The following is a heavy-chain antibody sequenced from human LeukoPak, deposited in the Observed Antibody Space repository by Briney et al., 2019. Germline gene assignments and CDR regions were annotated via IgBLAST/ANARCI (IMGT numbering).Heavy chain of an antibody. J-gene: IGHJ4*02. CDR2: IIPIFGTA. Sequence: GASVKVSCKASGGTFSSYAISWVRQAPGQGLEWMGGIIPIFGTANYAQKFQGRVTITADESTSTAYMELSSLRSEDTAVYYCARDRWLLWFGESDTHFDYWGQGTLVTVSS. CDR1: GGTFSSYA. V-gene: IGHV1-69*13. CDR3: ARDRWLLWFGESDTHFDY. D-gene: IGHD3-10*01.